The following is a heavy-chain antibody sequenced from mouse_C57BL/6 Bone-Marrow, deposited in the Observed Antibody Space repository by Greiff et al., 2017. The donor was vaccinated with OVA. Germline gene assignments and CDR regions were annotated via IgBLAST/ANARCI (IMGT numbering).Heavy chain of an antibody. CDR3: AREEGCLPPWFAD. Sequence: QVQLQQPGAELVMPGASVKLSCKASGYTFTSYWMHWVKQRPGQGLEWIGEIDPSDSYTNYNQKFKGKSTLTVDKSSSTAYMQLSSLTSEDSAVYYCAREEGCLPPWFADWGQGTLVTVSA. D-gene: IGHD5-1*01. J-gene: IGHJ3*01. CDR2: IDPSDSYT. V-gene: IGHV1-69*01. CDR1: GYTFTSYW.